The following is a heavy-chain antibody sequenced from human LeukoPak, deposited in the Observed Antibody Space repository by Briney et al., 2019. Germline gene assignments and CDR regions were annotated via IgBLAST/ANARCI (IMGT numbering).Heavy chain of an antibody. Sequence: SETLSLTCAVYGGSFSGYYWSWIRQPPGKGLEWIGEINHSGSTNYNPSLKSRVTISVDTSKNQFSLKLSSVTAADTAVYYCARDPSSSWTNWFDPWGQGTLATVSS. V-gene: IGHV4-34*01. D-gene: IGHD6-13*01. CDR1: GGSFSGYY. CDR3: ARDPSSSWTNWFDP. CDR2: INHSGST. J-gene: IGHJ5*02.